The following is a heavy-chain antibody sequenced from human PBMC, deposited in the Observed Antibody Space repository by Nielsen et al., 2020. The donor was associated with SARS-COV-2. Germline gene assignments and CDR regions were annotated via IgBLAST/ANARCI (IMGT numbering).Heavy chain of an antibody. Sequence: GESLKISCTGSGLTFRAYWMAWVRQAPGKELEWVAQISPDGSAPNSVDSLRARFIISRDNVRNSVNLQMSGLRTDDTAVYYCVTGQFLYAYDYWGQGTLVTVSS. CDR3: VTGQFLYAYDY. CDR2: ISPDGSAP. D-gene: IGHD2/OR15-2a*01. J-gene: IGHJ4*02. CDR1: GLTFRAYW. V-gene: IGHV3-7*01.